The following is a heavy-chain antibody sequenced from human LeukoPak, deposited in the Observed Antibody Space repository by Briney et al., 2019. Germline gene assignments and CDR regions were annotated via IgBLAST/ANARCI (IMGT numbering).Heavy chain of an antibody. Sequence: SETLSLTCTVSGGSISSYYWGWIRQPPGKGLEWIGSIYYSGSTYYNPSLKSRVTTSVDTSKNQFSLKLSSVTAADTAVYYCARHSPADYDILTGYPHFDYWGQGTLVTVSS. CDR3: ARHSPADYDILTGYPHFDY. J-gene: IGHJ4*02. V-gene: IGHV4-39*01. CDR1: GGSISSYY. D-gene: IGHD3-9*01. CDR2: IYYSGST.